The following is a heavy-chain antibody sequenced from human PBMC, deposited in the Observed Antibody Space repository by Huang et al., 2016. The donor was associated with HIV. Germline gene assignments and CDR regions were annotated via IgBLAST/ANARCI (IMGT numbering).Heavy chain of an antibody. D-gene: IGHD3-3*01. CDR3: ARNHDFWRGRMFAISYFDV. Sequence: QMRFQESGPGLVKPSGTLSLTCNVSGGSINTGRYYWGWIRQPPGKGLEWVGSLYYLGKRHYDPSLKGRLTMSADTSKNQFSLNLSSVTAADTAIYYCARNHDFWRGRMFAISYFDVWGRGTLVTVAS. V-gene: IGHV4-39*01. CDR1: GGSINTGRYY. J-gene: IGHJ2*01. CDR2: LYYLGKR.